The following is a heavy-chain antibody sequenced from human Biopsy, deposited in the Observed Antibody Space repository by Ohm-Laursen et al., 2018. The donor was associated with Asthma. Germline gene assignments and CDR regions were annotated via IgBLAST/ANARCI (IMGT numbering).Heavy chain of an antibody. V-gene: IGHV3-9*01. CDR3: AKLADYYDSTDYLDF. CDR1: GFSFDDCA. Sequence: LSLTCAASGFSFDDCAMHWVRQAPGKGLEWVSSISWNSGNIDYAVSVKGRFTISRDNAKNSLYLQMQSLRPEDTAFYYCAKLADYYDSTDYLDFWGRGTLVTVSS. D-gene: IGHD3-22*01. J-gene: IGHJ4*01. CDR2: ISWNSGNI.